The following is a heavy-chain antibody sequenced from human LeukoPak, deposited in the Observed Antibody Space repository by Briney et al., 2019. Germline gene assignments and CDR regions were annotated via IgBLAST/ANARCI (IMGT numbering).Heavy chain of an antibody. J-gene: IGHJ6*04. D-gene: IGHD3-10*01. CDR3: ARSDSNYYGSGSYYPPYYYYGMDV. V-gene: IGHV3-7*03. CDR1: GFTFSSYW. CDR2: IKQDGSEK. Sequence: GGSLRLSCAASGFTFSSYWMSWVRQAPGKGLEWVANIKQDGSEKYYVDSVKGRFTISRDNAKNSLYLQMNSLRAEDTAVYYCARSDSNYYGSGSYYPPYYYYGMDVWGKGTTVTVSS.